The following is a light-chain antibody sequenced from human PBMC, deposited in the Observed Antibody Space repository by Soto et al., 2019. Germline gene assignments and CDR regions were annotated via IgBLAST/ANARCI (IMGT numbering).Light chain of an antibody. CDR1: SSDVGDYNY. V-gene: IGLV2-8*01. CDR3: CLYAVTFYV. Sequence: QSALTQPPSASGSPGQSVTISCTGTSSDVGDYNYVSWYQRHPGKAPKLMIYEVSKQPSGVPDRFSGSKSGNTASLTISGLQAEDEADYYCCLYAVTFYVFGTGTQLTVL. CDR2: EVS. J-gene: IGLJ1*01.